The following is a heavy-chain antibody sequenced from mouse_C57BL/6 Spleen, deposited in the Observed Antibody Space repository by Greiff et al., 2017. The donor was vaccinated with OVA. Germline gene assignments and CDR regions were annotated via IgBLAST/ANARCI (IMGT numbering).Heavy chain of an antibody. V-gene: IGHV5-16*01. CDR3: AREGRPGGFAY. CDR2: INYDGSST. Sequence: EVMLVESEGGLVQPGSSMKLSCTASGFTFSDYYMAWVRQVPEKGLEWVANINYDGSSTYYLDSLKSRFIISRDNAKNILYLQMSSLKSEDTATYYCAREGRPGGFAYWGQGTLVTVSA. J-gene: IGHJ3*01. D-gene: IGHD2-12*01. CDR1: GFTFSDYY.